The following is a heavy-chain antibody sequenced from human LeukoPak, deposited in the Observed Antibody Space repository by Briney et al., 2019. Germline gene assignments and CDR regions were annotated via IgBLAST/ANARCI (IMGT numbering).Heavy chain of an antibody. J-gene: IGHJ3*02. CDR3: IRDRLGERTFDI. V-gene: IGHV3-13*01. CDR1: GFVLSNYD. CDR2: ILFARHT. Sequence: PGGSLRLSCAACGFVLSNYDMQWVRQSTGKGGEWVAHILFARHTQYADSVKRRFTISRDNAKSSVFLQMNHLRDGDTAVYYCIRDRLGERTFDIWGQGTMVSVSS.